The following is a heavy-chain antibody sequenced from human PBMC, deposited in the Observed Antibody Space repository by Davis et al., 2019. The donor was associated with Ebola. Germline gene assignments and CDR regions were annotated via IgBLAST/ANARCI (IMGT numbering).Heavy chain of an antibody. Sequence: SETLSLTCTVSGGSISSGGYYWSWIRQHPGKGLEWIGSIYYSGSTYYNPSLKSRVTISVDTSKNQFSLKLSSVTAADTAVYYCATEYSSLYYFDYWGQGTLVTVSS. CDR1: GGSISSGGYY. V-gene: IGHV4-39*01. CDR2: IYYSGST. J-gene: IGHJ4*02. CDR3: ATEYSSLYYFDY. D-gene: IGHD6-6*01.